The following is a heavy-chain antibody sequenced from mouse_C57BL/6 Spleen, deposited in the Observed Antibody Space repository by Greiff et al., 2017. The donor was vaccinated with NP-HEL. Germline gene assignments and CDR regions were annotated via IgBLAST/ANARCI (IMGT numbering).Heavy chain of an antibody. CDR1: GYSITSGYY. V-gene: IGHV3-6*01. CDR2: ISYDGSN. Sequence: EVQLQESGPGLVKPSQSLSLTCSVTGYSITSGYYWNWIRQFPGNKLEWMGYISYDGSNNYNPSLKNRISITRDTSKNQFFLKLNSVTTEDTATYYCARESLPQGFAYWGQGTLVTVSA. CDR3: ARESLPQGFAY. J-gene: IGHJ3*01.